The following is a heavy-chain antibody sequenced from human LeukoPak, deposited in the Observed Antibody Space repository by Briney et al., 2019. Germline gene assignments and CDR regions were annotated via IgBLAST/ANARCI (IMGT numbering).Heavy chain of an antibody. CDR1: GFTFSSYA. V-gene: IGHV3-23*01. CDR3: AKDRKYYYGSGSPGADY. D-gene: IGHD3-10*01. J-gene: IGHJ4*02. CDR2: ISGSGGST. Sequence: GGSLRLPCAASGFTFSSYAMSWVRQAPGKGLEWVSAISGSGGSTYYADSVKGRFTISRDNSKNMLYLQMNSLRAEDTAVYYCAKDRKYYYGSGSPGADYWGQGTLVTVSS.